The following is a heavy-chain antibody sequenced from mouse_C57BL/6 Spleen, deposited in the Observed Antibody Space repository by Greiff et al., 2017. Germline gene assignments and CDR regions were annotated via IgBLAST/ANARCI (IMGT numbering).Heavy chain of an antibody. CDR3: AKITTVVDYYAMDY. V-gene: IGHV1-80*01. J-gene: IGHJ4*01. Sequence: VQLQQSGAELVKPGASVKISCKASGYAFSSYWMNWVQQRPGKGLEWIGQIYPGDGDTNYNGKFKGKATLTADKSSSTAYMQLSSLTSEDSAVYFCAKITTVVDYYAMDYWGQGTSVTVSS. CDR1: GYAFSSYW. CDR2: IYPGDGDT. D-gene: IGHD1-1*01.